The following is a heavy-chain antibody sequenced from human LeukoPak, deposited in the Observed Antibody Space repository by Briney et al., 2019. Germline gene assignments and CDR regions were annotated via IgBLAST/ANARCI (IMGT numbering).Heavy chain of an antibody. D-gene: IGHD2-2*01. Sequence: GGSLRLSCAASGFTFSSYGMHWVRQAPGKGLEWVAFIRYDGSNKYYADSVKGRFTISRDNSKNALYLQMNSLRAEDTAVYYCAKDRYCSSTSCYHFGYWGQGTLVTVSS. CDR1: GFTFSSYG. V-gene: IGHV3-30*02. CDR2: IRYDGSNK. J-gene: IGHJ4*02. CDR3: AKDRYCSSTSCYHFGY.